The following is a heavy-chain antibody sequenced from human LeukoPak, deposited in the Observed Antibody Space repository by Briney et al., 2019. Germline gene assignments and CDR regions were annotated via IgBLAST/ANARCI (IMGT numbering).Heavy chain of an antibody. V-gene: IGHV4-39*07. D-gene: IGHD4-17*01. CDR1: GGSISSSSYY. CDR3: ARGLTTVTTFNWFDP. J-gene: IGHJ5*02. CDR2: INHSGST. Sequence: SETLSLTCTVSGGSISSSSYYWGWIRQPPGKGLEWIGEINHSGSTNYNPSLKSRVTISVDTSKNQFSLKLSSVTAADTAVYSCARGLTTVTTFNWFDPWGQGTLVAVSS.